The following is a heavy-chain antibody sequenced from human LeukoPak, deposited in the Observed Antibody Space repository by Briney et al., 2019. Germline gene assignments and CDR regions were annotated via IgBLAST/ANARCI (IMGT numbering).Heavy chain of an antibody. CDR2: ISSSGSTI. Sequence: GGSLRLSCAASGFTFSSYEMNWVRQAPGKGLEWVSDISSSGSTIYYADSVKGRFTISRDNSKNTLYLQMSSLRAEDTAVYYCAKDKGDFWSGHHYWGQGTLVTVSS. J-gene: IGHJ4*02. D-gene: IGHD3-3*01. V-gene: IGHV3-48*03. CDR1: GFTFSSYE. CDR3: AKDKGDFWSGHHY.